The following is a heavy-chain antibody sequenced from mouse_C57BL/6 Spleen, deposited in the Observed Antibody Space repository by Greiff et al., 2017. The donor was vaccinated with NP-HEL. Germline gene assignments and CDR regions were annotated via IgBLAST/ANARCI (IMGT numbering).Heavy chain of an antibody. CDR1: GYTFTSYW. Sequence: VQLQQPGAELVRPGTSVKLSCKASGYTFTSYWMHWVKQRPGQGLEWIGVIDPSDSYTNYNQKFKGKATLTVDTSSSTAYMQLSSLTSEDSAVYYCARLGTVVATKYFDVWGTGTTVTVSS. CDR3: ARLGTVVATKYFDV. CDR2: IDPSDSYT. J-gene: IGHJ1*03. D-gene: IGHD1-1*01. V-gene: IGHV1-59*01.